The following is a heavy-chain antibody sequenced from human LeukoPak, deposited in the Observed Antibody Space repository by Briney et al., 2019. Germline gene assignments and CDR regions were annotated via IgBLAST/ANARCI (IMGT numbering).Heavy chain of an antibody. CDR2: IIPIFGTA. CDR1: GGTFSSYA. V-gene: IGHV1-69*13. CDR3: ASGYCSGGSCPLGY. D-gene: IGHD2-15*01. J-gene: IGHJ4*02. Sequence: GASVKVSCKASGGTFSSYAISWVRQAPGQGLEWMGGIIPIFGTANYAQKFQGRVTITADESTSTAYMELSSLRSEDTAVYYCASGYCSGGSCPLGYWGQGTLVTVSS.